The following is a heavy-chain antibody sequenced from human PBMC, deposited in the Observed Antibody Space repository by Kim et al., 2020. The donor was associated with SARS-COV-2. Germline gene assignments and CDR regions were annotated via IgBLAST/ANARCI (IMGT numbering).Heavy chain of an antibody. V-gene: IGHV3-23*01. Sequence: GGSLRLSCAASGFIFSSYSMSWVRQAPGKGLEWVSVISNSGHETFYADSVKGRFTISRDNSKNTLYLQMNSLRDEDTAIYYCAKDPNLRYCNDGNCWLLWGQGTKVTVSS. D-gene: IGHD2-15*01. J-gene: IGHJ3*01. CDR1: GFIFSSYS. CDR2: ISNSGHET. CDR3: AKDPNLRYCNDGNCWLL.